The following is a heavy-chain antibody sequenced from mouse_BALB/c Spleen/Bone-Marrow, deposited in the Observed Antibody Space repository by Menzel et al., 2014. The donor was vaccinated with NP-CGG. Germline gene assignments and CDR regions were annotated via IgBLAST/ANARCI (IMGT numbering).Heavy chain of an antibody. V-gene: IGHV2-5-1*01. J-gene: IGHJ4*01. D-gene: IGHD2-10*02. CDR3: AKNNKYGNYGGLDAMDY. Sequence: VQLQQSGPSLVQPSQSLSITCTVSGFSLTSYGVHWVRQSPGKGLEWLGVIWGGGSTDYNAAFMSRLSITKDNSKSQVFFKMNSLQADDPAIYYCAKNNKYGNYGGLDAMDYWGQGTSVTVSS. CDR2: IWGGGST. CDR1: GFSLTSYG.